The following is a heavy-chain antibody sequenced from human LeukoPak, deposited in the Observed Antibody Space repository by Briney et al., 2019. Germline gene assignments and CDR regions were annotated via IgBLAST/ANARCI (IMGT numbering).Heavy chain of an antibody. V-gene: IGHV3-30*18. CDR2: ISYDGSNK. Sequence: PGRSLRLSCAASGFTFSSYGMHWVRQAPGKGLEWVAVISYDGSNKYYADSVKGRFTISRDNSKNTLYLQMNSLRAEDTAVYYCANYGSGSTDINWFDPWGQGTLVTVSS. CDR3: ANYGSGSTDINWFDP. CDR1: GFTFSSYG. D-gene: IGHD3-10*01. J-gene: IGHJ5*02.